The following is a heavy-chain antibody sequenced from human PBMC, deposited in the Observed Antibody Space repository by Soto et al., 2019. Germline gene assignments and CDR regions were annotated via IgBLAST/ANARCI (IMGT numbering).Heavy chain of an antibody. V-gene: IGHV4-31*03. J-gene: IGHJ4*02. Sequence: SETLSLTCTVSGGSISSGGYYWSWIRQHPGKGLEWIGYIYYSGSTYYNPSLKSRVTISVDTSKNQFSLKLSSVTAADTAVYYCARSLRDYGGNSVFIDYWGQGTLVTVSS. D-gene: IGHD2-21*02. CDR1: GGSISSGGYY. CDR2: IYYSGST. CDR3: ARSLRDYGGNSVFIDY.